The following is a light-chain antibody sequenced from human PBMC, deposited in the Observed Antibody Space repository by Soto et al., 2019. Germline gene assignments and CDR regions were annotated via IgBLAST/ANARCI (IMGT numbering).Light chain of an antibody. J-gene: IGKJ1*01. Sequence: EIVLTQSPGTLSLSPGERATVSCRASQSVSSTYLAWYQQKPGQAPSLLIYGASSRATGIPDRFSGSGFGTDFTLTISRLEPEDFAVYYCQQDGSSPKTFGQGTKVEIK. V-gene: IGKV3-20*01. CDR2: GAS. CDR1: QSVSSTY. CDR3: QQDGSSPKT.